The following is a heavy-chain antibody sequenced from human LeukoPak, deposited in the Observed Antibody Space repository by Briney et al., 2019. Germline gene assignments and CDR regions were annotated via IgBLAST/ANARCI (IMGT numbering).Heavy chain of an antibody. J-gene: IGHJ4*02. V-gene: IGHV3-7*03. D-gene: IGHD3-10*01. CDR1: GFMFSSSW. Sequence: GGSLRLSCAASGFMFSSSWMAWVRQAPGKGLEWVANIKEDGSDKNYVDSMKGRFTISRDNAKNSLYLQMNSLRAEDTAVYYCANYGSGSYGGVSDYWGQGTLVTVSS. CDR3: ANYGSGSYGGVSDY. CDR2: IKEDGSDK.